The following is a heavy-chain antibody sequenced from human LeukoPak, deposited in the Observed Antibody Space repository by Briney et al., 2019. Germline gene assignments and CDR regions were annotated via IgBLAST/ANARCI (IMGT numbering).Heavy chain of an antibody. Sequence: ASVKVSCKASGYTFTSYDINWVRQATGQGLEWMGWMNPNSGNTGYAQKFQGRVTMTRNTSISTAYMELSSLRSEDTAVYYCARVAVAGKYYYYGMDVWGQGTTVTVSS. CDR1: GYTFTSYD. V-gene: IGHV1-8*01. CDR3: ARVAVAGKYYYYGMDV. J-gene: IGHJ6*02. CDR2: MNPNSGNT. D-gene: IGHD6-19*01.